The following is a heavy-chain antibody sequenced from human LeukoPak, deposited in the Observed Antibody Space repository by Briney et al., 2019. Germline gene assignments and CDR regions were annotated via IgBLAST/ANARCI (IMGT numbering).Heavy chain of an antibody. CDR3: ASGGDYVGIAAAFRY. CDR2: ISNRGIII. J-gene: IGHJ4*02. D-gene: IGHD4-23*01. CDR1: GFNFSATY. Sequence: GGSLRLSCAASGFNFSATYMTWIRQAPGKGLEWVSYISNRGIIINYADSVKGRFTISRDDAKSSLYLHMNNLRTEDTALYYCASGGDYVGIAAAFRYWGQGSLVTVSS. V-gene: IGHV3-11*01.